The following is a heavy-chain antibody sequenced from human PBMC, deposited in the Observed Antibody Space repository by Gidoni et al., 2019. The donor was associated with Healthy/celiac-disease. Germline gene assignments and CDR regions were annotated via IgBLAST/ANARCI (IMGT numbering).Heavy chain of an antibody. Sequence: QVQLQESGPGLVKPSETLSLTCTVSGGSISSYHWSWIRQPPGKGLEWIGYIYYSGSTNYNPSLKSQVTISVDTSKNQFSLKLSSVTAADTAVYYCARDFQYCSSTSCYFSYMDVWGKGTTVTVSS. CDR2: IYYSGST. V-gene: IGHV4-59*01. J-gene: IGHJ6*03. CDR3: ARDFQYCSSTSCYFSYMDV. CDR1: GGSISSYH. D-gene: IGHD2-2*01.